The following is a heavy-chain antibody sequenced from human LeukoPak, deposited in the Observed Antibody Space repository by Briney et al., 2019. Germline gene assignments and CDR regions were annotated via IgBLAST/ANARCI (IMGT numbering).Heavy chain of an antibody. CDR2: IHTSGTT. J-gene: IGHJ4*02. CDR1: AGSISGNY. Sequence: SETLSLTCTVSAGSISGNYWSWIRQPPGKGLEWIGYIHTSGTTVYNPSVQSRVTISVDTSKNQFSLRQSSVTAADTAVYYCARLRAISRTTDYFDFWGQGTLVTVSS. V-gene: IGHV4-4*09. CDR3: ARLRAISRTTDYFDF. D-gene: IGHD1-7*01.